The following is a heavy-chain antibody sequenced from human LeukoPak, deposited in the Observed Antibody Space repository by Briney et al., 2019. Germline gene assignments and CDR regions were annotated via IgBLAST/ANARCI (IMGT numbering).Heavy chain of an antibody. CDR2: IANDGKDK. J-gene: IGHJ4*02. CDR3: AKDRAPRAAAYYFDC. V-gene: IGHV3-30*18. Sequence: TGGSLRPSCAASGFTFSSYAMHWVRQAPGKGLEWVAVIANDGKDKKSADSVKGRFTISRDNSKNTLYLQMNSLRDEDMAIYYCAKDRAPRAAAYYFDCWGQGTLVTVSS. D-gene: IGHD6-13*01. CDR1: GFTFSSYA.